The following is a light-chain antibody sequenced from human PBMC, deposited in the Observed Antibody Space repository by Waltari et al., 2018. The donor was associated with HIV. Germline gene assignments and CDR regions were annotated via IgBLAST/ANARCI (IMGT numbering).Light chain of an antibody. V-gene: IGLV1-51*01. CDR2: DNN. Sequence: QSILTQPPSVSAAPGQRVTISCSGSRSNIGNTYVAWYPHFPGTAPKLLIYDNNKRPSGIPDRFSGSKSGTSATLGITGLQTGDEADYYCGTWDSRLSAFVLGTGTSVTVL. CDR1: RSNIGNTY. J-gene: IGLJ1*01. CDR3: GTWDSRLSAFV.